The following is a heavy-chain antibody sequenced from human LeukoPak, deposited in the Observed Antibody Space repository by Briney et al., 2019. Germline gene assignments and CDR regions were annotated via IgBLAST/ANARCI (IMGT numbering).Heavy chain of an antibody. CDR2: ISSSSSYI. CDR3: ATILTGYYLIDY. D-gene: IGHD3-9*01. CDR1: GFTFSSYS. J-gene: IGHJ4*02. Sequence: GGSLRLSCAASGFTFSSYSMNWVRQAPGKGLEWVSSISSSSSYIYYADSVKGRFTISRDNAKNSLYLQMNSLRAEDTAVYYCATILTGYYLIDYWGKGPLVTVSS. V-gene: IGHV3-21*01.